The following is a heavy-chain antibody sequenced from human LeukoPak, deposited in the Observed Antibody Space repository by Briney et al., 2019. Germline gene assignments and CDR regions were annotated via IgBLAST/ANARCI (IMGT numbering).Heavy chain of an antibody. CDR1: ESIFSRHT. CDR2: IGSGSSNI. V-gene: IGHV3-21*01. CDR3: AREFDCIGRFDW. J-gene: IGHJ4*02. D-gene: IGHD3-9*01. Sequence: GGALRLSCAAPESIFSRHTMNWVRQAPGKGLEWVSSIGSGSSNIKYADSAKGRFSISRDNAKSSLYLHINSLRDEDMGVYYCAREFDCIGRFDWWGQGTLVTVSA.